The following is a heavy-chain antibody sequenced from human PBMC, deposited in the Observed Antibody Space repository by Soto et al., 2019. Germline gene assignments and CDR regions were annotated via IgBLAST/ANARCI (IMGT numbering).Heavy chain of an antibody. CDR2: IYYSGST. Sequence: PSETLSLTCTVSGASISTNHHNWAWVRQPPGKGLEWMGNIYYSGSTYNNPSLRSRVSMSIDTSKDQFSLKLKSVTAADTALYFCARQRTSVVTQAYFDVWGPGSLVTVSS. J-gene: IGHJ4*02. D-gene: IGHD2-21*02. V-gene: IGHV4-39*01. CDR1: GASISTNHHN. CDR3: ARQRTSVVTQAYFDV.